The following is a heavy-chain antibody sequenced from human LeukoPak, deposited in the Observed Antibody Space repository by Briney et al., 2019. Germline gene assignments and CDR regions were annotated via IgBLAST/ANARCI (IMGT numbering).Heavy chain of an antibody. Sequence: PSETLSLTCTVSGGSISSYYWSWIRQPPGKGLEWIGYIYYSGSTNYNPSLKSRVTISVDTSKNQFSLKLSSVTAADTAVYYCARKNYYDSSGYCDIWGQGTMVTVPS. D-gene: IGHD3-22*01. CDR2: IYYSGST. J-gene: IGHJ3*02. CDR3: ARKNYYDSSGYCDI. CDR1: GGSISSYY. V-gene: IGHV4-59*01.